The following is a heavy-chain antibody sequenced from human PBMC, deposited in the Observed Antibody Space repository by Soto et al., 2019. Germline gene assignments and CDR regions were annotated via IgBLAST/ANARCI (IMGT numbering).Heavy chain of an antibody. CDR2: INPSGGST. D-gene: IGHD3-22*01. V-gene: IGHV1-46*03. J-gene: IGHJ4*02. Sequence: QVQLVQSGAEVKKPGASVKVSCKASGYTFTSYYMHWVRQAPGQGLEWMGIINPSGGSTSYAQKFQGRVTMNRDTSTSTVYMALSSLRSEDTAVYYFAREYDSSGYSDYWGQGTLVTVSS. CDR1: GYTFTSYY. CDR3: AREYDSSGYSDY.